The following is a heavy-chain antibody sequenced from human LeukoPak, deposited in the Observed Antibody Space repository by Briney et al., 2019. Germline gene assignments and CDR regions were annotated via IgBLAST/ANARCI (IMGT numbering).Heavy chain of an antibody. Sequence: GGSLRLSCAASGFTVSSYYMNWVRQAPGKELEWVSVIYTGGGRYYADSVKGRFTISRDNSKNTLYLQMNSLRAEDTAVYYCARGVKGIVGAIFDYWGQGTLVTVSS. CDR3: ARGVKGIVGAIFDY. CDR2: IYTGGGR. J-gene: IGHJ4*02. D-gene: IGHD1-26*01. V-gene: IGHV3-53*05. CDR1: GFTVSSYY.